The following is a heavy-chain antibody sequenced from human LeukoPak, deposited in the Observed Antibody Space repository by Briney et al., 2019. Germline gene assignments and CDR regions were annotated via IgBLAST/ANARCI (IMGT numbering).Heavy chain of an antibody. CDR2: IIPIFGTA. V-gene: IGHV1-69*13. Sequence: SVKVSCKASGGTFSSYAISWVRQAPGQGLEWMGGIIPIFGTANYAQKFQGRVTITADESTSTAYMKLSSLRSEDTAVYYCARGHVVRFLEWSFYYYGMDVWGQGTTVTVSS. CDR3: ARGHVVRFLEWSFYYYGMDV. CDR1: GGTFSSYA. D-gene: IGHD3-3*01. J-gene: IGHJ6*02.